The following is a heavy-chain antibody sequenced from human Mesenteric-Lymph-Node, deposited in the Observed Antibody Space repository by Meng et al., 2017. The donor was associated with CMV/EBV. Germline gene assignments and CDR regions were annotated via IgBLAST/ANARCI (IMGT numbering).Heavy chain of an antibody. CDR1: GFPFSSDL. J-gene: IGHJ6*02. V-gene: IGHV3-30*04. CDR2: ISSDGSNK. Sequence: GGSLRLSCVASGFPFSSDLMHWVRQAPGKGLDWVAVISSDGSNKYYTDSVKGRFTIFRDNSKNTLYLQMNSLRAEDTAVYYCAKVAQNQKWGDYYYYYAMDVWGQGTTVTVSS. D-gene: IGHD2-15*01. CDR3: AKVAQNQKWGDYYYYYAMDV.